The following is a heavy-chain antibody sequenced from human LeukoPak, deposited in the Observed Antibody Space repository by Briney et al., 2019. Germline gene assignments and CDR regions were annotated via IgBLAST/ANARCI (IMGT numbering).Heavy chain of an antibody. CDR2: IYYSGST. D-gene: IGHD7-27*01. Sequence: SETLSLTCTVSGGSISSGDYYWSWIRQPPGKGLEWIGYIYYSGSTYYNPSLKSRVTISVDTSKNQFSLKLSSVTAADTAVYYCARDTGDPVNWFDPWGQGTLVTVPS. V-gene: IGHV4-30-4*01. CDR3: ARDTGDPVNWFDP. CDR1: GGSISSGDYY. J-gene: IGHJ5*02.